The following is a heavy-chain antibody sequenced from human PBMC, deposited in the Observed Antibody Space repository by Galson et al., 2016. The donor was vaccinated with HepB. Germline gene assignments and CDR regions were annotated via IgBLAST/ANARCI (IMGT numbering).Heavy chain of an antibody. CDR2: IYWNDDE. V-gene: IGHV2-5*01. Sequence: PALVKPTQTLTLTCTFSGFSLRTSGVGMGWIRQTPGEAPEWLAFIYWNDDERYNPSLQSRLTITKDTSRNQAVLKMTNMDPGDTGTYYCAQSYYGFWSGYWAFWGQGILVSVSS. CDR1: GFSLRTSGVG. CDR3: AQSYYGFWSGYWAF. D-gene: IGHD3-3*01. J-gene: IGHJ4*02.